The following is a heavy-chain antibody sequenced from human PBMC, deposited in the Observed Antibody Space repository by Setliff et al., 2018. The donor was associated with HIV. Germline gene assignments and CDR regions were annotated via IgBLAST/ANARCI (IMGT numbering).Heavy chain of an antibody. V-gene: IGHV3-48*01. Sequence: GGSLRLSCAASGFTFSSYSMNWVRQAPGKGLEWVSYISGDTRIINYADSVKGRFTISRDNAKNSLYLQMNSLRVEDTALYYCARDPEPTGFSGSFGYWGQGTLVTVSS. CDR2: ISGDTRII. CDR3: ARDPEPTGFSGSFGY. D-gene: IGHD1-26*01. CDR1: GFTFSSYS. J-gene: IGHJ4*02.